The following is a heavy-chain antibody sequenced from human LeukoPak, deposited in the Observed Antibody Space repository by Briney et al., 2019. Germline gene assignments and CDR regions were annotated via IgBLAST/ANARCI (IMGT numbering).Heavy chain of an antibody. CDR2: INPNSGGT. CDR3: AREKTGYSYGFYYYYYMDV. D-gene: IGHD5-18*01. CDR1: GYTFTGYY. V-gene: IGHV1-2*02. Sequence: ASVKVSCKAFGYTFTGYYMHWVRQAPGQGLEWMGWINPNSGGTNYAQKFQGRVTMTRDTSISTAYMELSRLRSDDTAVYYCAREKTGYSYGFYYYYYMDVWGKGTTVTVSS. J-gene: IGHJ6*03.